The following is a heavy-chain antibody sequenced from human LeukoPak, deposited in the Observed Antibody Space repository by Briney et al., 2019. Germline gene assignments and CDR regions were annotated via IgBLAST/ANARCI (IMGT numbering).Heavy chain of an antibody. Sequence: GRSLRLSCAASGFTFSSYGMHWVRQAPGKGLEWVAVIWYDGSNKYYADSVKGRFTISRDNSKNTLYLQMNSLRAEDTAVYYCAKDKGRYLDYYFDYWGQGTLVTVSS. V-gene: IGHV3-33*06. CDR3: AKDKGRYLDYYFDY. D-gene: IGHD2-15*01. J-gene: IGHJ4*02. CDR1: GFTFSSYG. CDR2: IWYDGSNK.